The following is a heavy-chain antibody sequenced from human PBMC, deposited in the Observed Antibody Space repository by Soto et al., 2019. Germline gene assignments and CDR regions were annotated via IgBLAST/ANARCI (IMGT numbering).Heavy chain of an antibody. Sequence: ASVKVSCKASGYTFTSYGISWVRQAPGQGLEWMGRISAYNGNTNYAQKHQGRVTMTTDTSTSTAYMELRSLRSDDTAVYYCKRWYGDYYFDYWGQGTRVTVSS. D-gene: IGHD4-17*01. CDR2: ISAYNGNT. CDR3: KRWYGDYYFDY. J-gene: IGHJ4*02. V-gene: IGHV1-18*01. CDR1: GYTFTSYG.